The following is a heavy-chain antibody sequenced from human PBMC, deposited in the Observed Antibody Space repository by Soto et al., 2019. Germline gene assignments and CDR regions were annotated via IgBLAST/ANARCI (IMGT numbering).Heavy chain of an antibody. CDR2: IIPILGIA. CDR1: GGTFSSYT. V-gene: IGHV1-69*04. J-gene: IGHJ5*02. Sequence: SVKVSCKASGGTFSSYTISWVRQAPGQGLEWMGRIIPILGIANYAQKFQGRVTITADKSTSTAYMELSGLRSEDTAVYYCARDRCSGGSCYSGFDNWFDPWGQGTLVTVSS. CDR3: ARDRCSGGSCYSGFDNWFDP. D-gene: IGHD2-15*01.